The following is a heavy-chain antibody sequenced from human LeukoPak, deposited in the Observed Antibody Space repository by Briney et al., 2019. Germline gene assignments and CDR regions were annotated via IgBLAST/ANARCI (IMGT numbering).Heavy chain of an antibody. CDR2: INHSGST. CDR3: ARVTMIVHNWFDP. CDR1: GGSFSGYY. V-gene: IGHV4-34*01. D-gene: IGHD3-22*01. J-gene: IGHJ5*02. Sequence: PSGTLSLTCAVYGGSFSGYYWSWIRQPPGKGLEWIGEINHSGSTNYNPSLKSRVTISVDTSKNQFSLKLSSVTAADTAVYYCARVTMIVHNWFDPWGQGTLVTVSS.